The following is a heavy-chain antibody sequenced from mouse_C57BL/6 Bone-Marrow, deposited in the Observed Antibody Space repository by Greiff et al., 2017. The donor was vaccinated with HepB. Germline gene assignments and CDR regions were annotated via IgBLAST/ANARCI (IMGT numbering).Heavy chain of an antibody. CDR2: IDPETGGT. Sequence: LVESGAELVRPGASVTLSCKASGYTFTDYEMHWVKQTPVHGLEWIGAIDPETGGTAYNQKFKGKAILTADKSSSTAYMELRSLTSEDSAVYYCTMGGYWGQGTLVTVSA. V-gene: IGHV1-15*01. J-gene: IGHJ3*01. CDR3: TMGGY. CDR1: GYTFTDYE.